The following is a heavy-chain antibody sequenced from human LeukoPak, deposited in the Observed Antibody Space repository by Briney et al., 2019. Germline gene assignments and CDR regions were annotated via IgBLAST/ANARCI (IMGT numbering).Heavy chain of an antibody. V-gene: IGHV4-34*01. Sequence: KPSETLSLTCTVYGGSFSGYYWSWIRQPPGKGLEWIGEINHSGSTNYNPSLKSRVTISVDTSKNQFSLKLSSVTAADTAVYYCARVKTTYCSSTSCYLMLGAFDIWGQGTMVTVSS. D-gene: IGHD2-2*01. CDR2: INHSGST. CDR1: GGSFSGYY. J-gene: IGHJ3*02. CDR3: ARVKTTYCSSTSCYLMLGAFDI.